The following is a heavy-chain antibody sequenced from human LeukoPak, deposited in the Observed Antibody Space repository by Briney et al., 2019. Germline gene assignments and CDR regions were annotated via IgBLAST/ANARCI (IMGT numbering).Heavy chain of an antibody. CDR3: ARTRWFGELFYFYYFDY. V-gene: IGHV1-2*06. Sequence: ASVKVSCKASGYTFTGYYMHWVRQAPGQGLEWMGRINPNSGGTNYAQKFQGRVTMTRDTSISTAYMELSSLRSEDTAVYYCARTRWFGELFYFYYFDYWGQGTLVTVSS. D-gene: IGHD3-10*01. CDR2: INPNSGGT. CDR1: GYTFTGYY. J-gene: IGHJ4*02.